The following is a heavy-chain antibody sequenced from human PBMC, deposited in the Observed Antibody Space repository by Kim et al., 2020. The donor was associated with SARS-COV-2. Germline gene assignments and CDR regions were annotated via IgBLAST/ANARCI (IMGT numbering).Heavy chain of an antibody. CDR3: ARVLGAITIFGVVIVNWCDP. CDR1: GGSISSGGYY. CDR2: IYYSGST. D-gene: IGHD3-3*01. Sequence: SETLSLTCTVSGGSISSGGYYWSWIRQHPGKGLEWIGYIYYSGSTYYNPSLKSRVTISVDTSKNQCSLKLSSVTAADTAVYYCARVLGAITIFGVVIVNWCDPWGQGTLVTVSS. V-gene: IGHV4-31*03. J-gene: IGHJ5*02.